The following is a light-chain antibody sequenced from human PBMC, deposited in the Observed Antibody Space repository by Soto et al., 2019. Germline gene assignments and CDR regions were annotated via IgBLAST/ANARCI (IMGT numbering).Light chain of an antibody. CDR1: SSDVGGYNY. Sequence: QSVLTQPPSASGSPGQSVTISCTGTSSDVGGYNYVSWYQQHPGKAPKLMIYEVTKRPSGVPDRFSGSKSGNTASLTVSGLQAEDEADYYCCSDAGSNNLKVFGTGTKVTVL. V-gene: IGLV2-8*01. CDR3: CSDAGSNNLKV. J-gene: IGLJ1*01. CDR2: EVT.